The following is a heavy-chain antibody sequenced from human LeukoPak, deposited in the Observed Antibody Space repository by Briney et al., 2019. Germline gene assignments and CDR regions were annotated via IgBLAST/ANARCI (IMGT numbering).Heavy chain of an antibody. Sequence: GGSLRLSCAASGFTFSSYAMHWVRQAPGKGLEWVAVISYDGSNKYYADSVKGRFTISRDNSKNTLYLQMNSLKTEDTAVYYCTTDSGRDYWGQGTLVTVSS. CDR1: GFTFSSYA. CDR2: ISYDGSNK. V-gene: IGHV3-30*04. J-gene: IGHJ4*02. CDR3: TTDSGRDY.